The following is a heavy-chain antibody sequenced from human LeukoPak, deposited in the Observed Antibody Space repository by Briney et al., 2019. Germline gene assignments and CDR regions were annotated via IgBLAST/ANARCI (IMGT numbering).Heavy chain of an antibody. V-gene: IGHV3-21*01. CDR3: ARGIAARPGY. J-gene: IGHJ4*02. CDR1: GFTFSSYS. Sequence: KPGGSLRLSCAASGFTFSSYSMNWARLARGSWQEWVSYFSISSSDIYYADSVNGRFTTSKNNAKNSLYLQMNSLRAEDTAVYYCARGIAARPGYWGQGTLVTVSS. D-gene: IGHD6-6*01. CDR2: FSISSSDI.